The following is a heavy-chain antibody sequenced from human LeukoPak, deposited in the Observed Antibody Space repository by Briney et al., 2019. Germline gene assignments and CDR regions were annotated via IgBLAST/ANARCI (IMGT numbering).Heavy chain of an antibody. CDR2: INHSGST. CDR1: GGSFSGYY. V-gene: IGHV4-34*01. CDR3: ARYSSGWYPGPLDY. Sequence: SETLSLTCAVYGGSFSGYYWSWIRQPPGKGLEWIGEINHSGSTNYNPSLKSRVTISVDTSKNQFSLKLSSVTAADTAVYYCARYSSGWYPGPLDYWGQGTLVTVSS. D-gene: IGHD6-19*01. J-gene: IGHJ4*02.